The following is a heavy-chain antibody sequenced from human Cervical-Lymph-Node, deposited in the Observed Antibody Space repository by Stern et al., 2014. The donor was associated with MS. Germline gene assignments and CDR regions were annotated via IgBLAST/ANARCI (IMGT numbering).Heavy chain of an antibody. V-gene: IGHV1-18*01. CDR1: GYTFSNYG. J-gene: IGHJ1*01. CDR2: ISPYKGNT. Sequence: QVQLVQSGAEMRRPGASVKVSCTASGYTFSNYGISWVRQAPGQGLEWMGGISPYKGNTHSAQKFQGRVSMTTDTSTSTAYMELRSLRSDDTAVYYWARDPTQWQTLEYFQQWGQGTKVTVSS. CDR3: ARDPTQWQTLEYFQQ. D-gene: IGHD6-19*01.